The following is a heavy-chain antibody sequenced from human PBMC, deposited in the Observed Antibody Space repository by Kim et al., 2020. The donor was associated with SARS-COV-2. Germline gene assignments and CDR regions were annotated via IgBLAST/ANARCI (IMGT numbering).Heavy chain of an antibody. D-gene: IGHD2-8*01. CDR1: GGSIRNYDHY. Sequence: SETLSLTCTVSGGSIRNYDHYWSWISQPPGKGLEWIGDIYYNGSTNRNPSLKSRLSLSSDTAKNQFSLRFTSVTAADTGVYYCARGSVYRGYLDFWGLGTLVTVSS. CDR2: IYYNGST. V-gene: IGHV4-30-4*01. CDR3: ARGSVYRGYLDF. J-gene: IGHJ4*02.